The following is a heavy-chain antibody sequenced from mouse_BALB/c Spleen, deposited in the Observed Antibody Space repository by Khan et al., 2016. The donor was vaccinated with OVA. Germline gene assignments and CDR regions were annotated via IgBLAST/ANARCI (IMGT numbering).Heavy chain of an antibody. D-gene: IGHD2-1*01. Sequence: DVHLVESGGGLVQPGGSLKLSCAASGFTFSSYGMSWVRQTPDKRLELVATINTNVGSTYYPDSVKGRFTISRDNAKNTLYLQMSSLKSEDTAMYYCARMGIIYYGNYAYYFDYWGQGTTLTVSS. J-gene: IGHJ2*01. CDR3: ARMGIIYYGNYAYYFDY. CDR1: GFTFSSYG. V-gene: IGHV5-6-3*01. CDR2: INTNVGST.